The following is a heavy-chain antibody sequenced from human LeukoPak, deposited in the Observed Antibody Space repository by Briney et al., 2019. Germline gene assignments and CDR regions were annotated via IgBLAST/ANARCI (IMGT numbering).Heavy chain of an antibody. V-gene: IGHV3-7*01. D-gene: IGHD2-2*01. J-gene: IGHJ5*02. CDR3: ARDDCSSISCYHNWFDP. CDR1: GFTFSSYW. Sequence: GGSLRLSCAASGFTFSSYWMSWVRQAPGKGLEWVANIKQDGSEKYYVDSVKGRFTISRDNAKNSLYLQMNSLRAEDTAVYYCARDDCSSISCYHNWFDPWGQGTLSPSPQ. CDR2: IKQDGSEK.